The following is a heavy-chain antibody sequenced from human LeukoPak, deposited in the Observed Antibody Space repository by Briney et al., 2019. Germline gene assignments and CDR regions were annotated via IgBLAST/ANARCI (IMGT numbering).Heavy chain of an antibody. V-gene: IGHV3-23*01. Sequence: PGGSLRLSCAASGFTFSSYAMSWVRQAPGKGLEWVSAISAGGGSTYYADSVKGRFTISRDNAKNSLYLQMNSLRAEDTALYYCARALEGAYYYMDVWGKGTTVTVSS. CDR2: ISAGGGST. CDR1: GFTFSSYA. D-gene: IGHD3-16*01. J-gene: IGHJ6*03. CDR3: ARALEGAYYYMDV.